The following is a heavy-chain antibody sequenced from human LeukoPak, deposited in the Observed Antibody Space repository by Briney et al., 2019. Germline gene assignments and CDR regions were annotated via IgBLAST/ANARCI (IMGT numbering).Heavy chain of an antibody. V-gene: IGHV3-48*01. J-gene: IGHJ3*02. CDR1: GFAFNNYG. CDR3: AIIGCYRGVCDFDI. Sequence: GGSLRLSCETSGFAFNNYGMNWVRQTPGRGLEWVPYISSSAILYADAVKGRFTISRDNARNSLFLQMNSLRAEDTAVYYCAIIGCYRGVCDFDIWGHGTMVTASS. D-gene: IGHD2-21*01. CDR2: ISSSAI.